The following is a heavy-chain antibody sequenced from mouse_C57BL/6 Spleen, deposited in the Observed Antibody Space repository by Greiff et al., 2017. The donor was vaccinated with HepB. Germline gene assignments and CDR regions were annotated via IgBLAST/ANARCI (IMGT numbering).Heavy chain of an antibody. J-gene: IGHJ3*01. CDR3: ARQGDYVGGFAY. D-gene: IGHD2-4*01. Sequence: EVKLMESGGDLVKPGGSLKLSCAASGFTFSSYGMYWVRQTPDKRLEWVATISSGGSYTYYPDSVKGRFTISRDNAKNTLYLQMSSLKSEDTAMYYCARQGDYVGGFAYWGQGTLVTVSA. CDR2: ISSGGSYT. V-gene: IGHV5-6*01. CDR1: GFTFSSYG.